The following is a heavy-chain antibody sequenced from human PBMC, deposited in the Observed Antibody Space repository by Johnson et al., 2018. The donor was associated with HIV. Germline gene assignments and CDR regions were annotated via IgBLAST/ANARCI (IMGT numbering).Heavy chain of an antibody. CDR1: GFTFSSNA. V-gene: IGHV3-30*04. D-gene: IGHD2-21*02. CDR3: ASGVTPRAPLRI. CDR2: ISSDGTNT. J-gene: IGHJ3*02. Sequence: QVQLVEPGGGVVQPGRSLRLSCAASGFTFSSNAIHWVRQAPGKGLEWVAVISSDGTNTYYTDSVKGRFTISRDNTKNTVSLQMIILRPKDTGVYYCASGVTPRAPLRIWGQGTMVTVSS.